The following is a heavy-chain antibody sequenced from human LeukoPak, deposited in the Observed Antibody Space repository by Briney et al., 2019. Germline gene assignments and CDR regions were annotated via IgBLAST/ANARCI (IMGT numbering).Heavy chain of an antibody. Sequence: ASVKVSCKASGYTFTAFYMHWVRQAPGQGLEWMGWINPNSGGTNYAQKFQGWVTMTRDTSISTAYMELSKLRSDDTAVYYCARAHYGDYGGYYFDYWGQGTLVTFSS. CDR2: INPNSGGT. J-gene: IGHJ4*02. CDR3: ARAHYGDYGGYYFDY. V-gene: IGHV1-2*04. CDR1: GYTFTAFY. D-gene: IGHD4-17*01.